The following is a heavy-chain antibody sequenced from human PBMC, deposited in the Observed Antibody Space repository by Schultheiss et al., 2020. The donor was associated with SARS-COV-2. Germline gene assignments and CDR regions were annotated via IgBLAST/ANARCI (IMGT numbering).Heavy chain of an antibody. CDR3: ARDRAYSSSWYGYDAFDI. CDR2: ISYDGSNK. V-gene: IGHV3-30*04. J-gene: IGHJ3*02. D-gene: IGHD6-13*01. CDR1: GFTFSSYA. Sequence: GGSLRLSCAASGFTFSSYAMSWVRQAPGKGLEWVAVISYDGSNKYYADSVKGRFTISRDNAKNSLYLQMNSLRDEDTAVYYCARDRAYSSSWYGYDAFDIWGQGTMVTVSS.